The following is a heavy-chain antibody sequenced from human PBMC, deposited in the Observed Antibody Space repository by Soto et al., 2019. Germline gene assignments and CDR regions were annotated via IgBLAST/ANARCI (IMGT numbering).Heavy chain of an antibody. V-gene: IGHV1-8*01. CDR3: ARGGTAHYGFWSDPRGDWLAS. CDR2: LSPATGKTKT. D-gene: IGHD3-3*01. J-gene: IGHJ5*01. CDR1: GYTFTNYD. Sequence: QVQLLQSGAEVKRPGASVKVSCRASGYTFTNYDVSWVRQAAGQGLEWMGWLSPATGKTKTTYLPQFRDRVRMTWDTSVATAYLAVLDLTSDDTAVYYCARGGTAHYGFWSDPRGDWLASWGQGTLVTVSS.